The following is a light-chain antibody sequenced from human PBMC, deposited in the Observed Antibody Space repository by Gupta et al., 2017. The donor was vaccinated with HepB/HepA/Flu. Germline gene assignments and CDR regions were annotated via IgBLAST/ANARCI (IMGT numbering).Light chain of an antibody. J-gene: IGKJ4*01. CDR3: QQYNGWPLT. Sequence: VLTQSPDTLSVSPGDRVTLSCRASQSLSSNLAWYQQKPGQAPRLLISGASTRATGIPDRFSGSGSGTEFTLTISSLQSEDFAVYSCQQYNGWPLTFGGGTKVEIK. CDR2: GAS. V-gene: IGKV3-15*01. CDR1: QSLSSN.